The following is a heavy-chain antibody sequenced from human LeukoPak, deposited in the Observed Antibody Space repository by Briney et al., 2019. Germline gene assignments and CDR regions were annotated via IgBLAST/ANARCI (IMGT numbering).Heavy chain of an antibody. CDR3: AKGPLGSREFDY. D-gene: IGHD6-13*01. V-gene: IGHV3-7*01. J-gene: IGHJ4*02. CDR1: GFIFTNYF. CDR2: IKHDGSEK. Sequence: PGGSLRLSCAASGFIFTNYFMSWVRQAPGKGLEWVASIKHDGSEKYYVDSVRGRFTISRDNTMNSLYLQMSSLRAEDTAVYYCAKGPLGSREFDYWGQGTLVTVSS.